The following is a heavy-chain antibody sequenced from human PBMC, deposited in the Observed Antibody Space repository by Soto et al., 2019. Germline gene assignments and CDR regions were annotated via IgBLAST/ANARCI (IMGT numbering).Heavy chain of an antibody. CDR3: ARESEDLTSNFDY. J-gene: IGHJ4*02. CDR1: VFTFTRYS. CDR2: ISSTTNYI. Sequence: GGSLRLSCAASVFTFTRYSMNWVRQAPGKGLEWVSSISSTTNYIYYGDSMKGRFTISRDNAKNSLYLEMNSLRAEDTAVYYRARESEDLTSNFDYWGQGTRVTVSS. V-gene: IGHV3-21*06.